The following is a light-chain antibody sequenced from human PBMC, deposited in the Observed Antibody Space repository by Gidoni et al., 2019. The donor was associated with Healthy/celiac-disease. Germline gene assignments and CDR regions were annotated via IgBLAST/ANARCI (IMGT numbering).Light chain of an antibody. CDR2: VNT. Sequence: SYVLTQPPSVPVAPGQTARMTCGGNNIGSQSVHWYRQRPGQAPVLVVYVNTDRPSGIPERFSGSNSGNTATLTISRVEAGDEADYYCQVWDSSSAHVVFGGGTKLTVL. J-gene: IGLJ2*01. V-gene: IGLV3-21*02. CDR1: NIGSQS. CDR3: QVWDSSSAHVV.